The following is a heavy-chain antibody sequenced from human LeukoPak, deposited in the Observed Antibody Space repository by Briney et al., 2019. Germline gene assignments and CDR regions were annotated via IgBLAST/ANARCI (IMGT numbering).Heavy chain of an antibody. CDR2: ISSGSSSI. CDR1: GFTFSSCS. CDR3: ARGRATGRSGGDY. Sequence: GGSLRRSCAASGFTFSSCSMNWVRQAPGKGLEWVSYISSGSSSIYYADSVKGRFTISRDNAENSLYLQMNSLRDEDTAVYYCARGRATGRSGGDYWGQGTLVTVSS. V-gene: IGHV3-48*02. D-gene: IGHD3-9*01. J-gene: IGHJ4*02.